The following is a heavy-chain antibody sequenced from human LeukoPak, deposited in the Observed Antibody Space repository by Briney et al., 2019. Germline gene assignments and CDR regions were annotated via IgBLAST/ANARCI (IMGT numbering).Heavy chain of an antibody. V-gene: IGHV4-34*01. J-gene: IGHJ6*02. D-gene: IGHD6-6*01. CDR2: INHSGST. Sequence: SETLSLTCAVYGGSFSGYYWSWIRQPPGKGLEWIGEINHSGSTNYNPSLKSRVTISVDTSKNQFSLKLSSVTAADTAVYYCARLTSTEEYSSSSGAYYYYYAMDAWGQGTTVTVSS. CDR3: ARLTSTEEYSSSSGAYYYYYAMDA. CDR1: GGSFSGYY.